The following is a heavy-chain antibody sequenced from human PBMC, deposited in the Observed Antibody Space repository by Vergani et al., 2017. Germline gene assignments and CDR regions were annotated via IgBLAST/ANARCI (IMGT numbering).Heavy chain of an antibody. J-gene: IGHJ4*02. V-gene: IGHV3-66*01. Sequence: EVQLVESGGGLVQPGGSLRLSCAASGFTVSSNYMSWVRQAPGKGLEWVSVIYSGGSTYYADSVKGRFTISRDNSKNTLYLQMNSLRAEDTAVYYCAKAITMIVVVIFDYWGQGTLVTVSS. CDR1: GFTVSSNY. D-gene: IGHD3-22*01. CDR3: AKAITMIVVVIFDY. CDR2: IYSGGST.